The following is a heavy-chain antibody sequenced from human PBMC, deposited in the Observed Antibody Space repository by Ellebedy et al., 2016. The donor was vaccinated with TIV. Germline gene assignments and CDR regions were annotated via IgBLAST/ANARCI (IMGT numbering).Heavy chain of an antibody. J-gene: IGHJ4*02. CDR2: INHSGST. D-gene: IGHD1-26*01. V-gene: IGHV4-34*01. Sequence: SETLSLTXAVYGGSFSGYYWSWIRQPPGKGLEWIGEINHSGSTNYNPSLKSRVTISVDTSKNQFSLKLSSVTAADTAVYYCASTPKVRGSYYADYWGQGTLVTVSS. CDR3: ASTPKVRGSYYADY. CDR1: GGSFSGYY.